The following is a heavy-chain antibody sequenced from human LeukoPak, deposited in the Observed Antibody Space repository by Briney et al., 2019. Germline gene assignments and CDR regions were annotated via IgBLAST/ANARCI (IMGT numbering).Heavy chain of an antibody. CDR3: ARDRSSGWSGNWFDP. D-gene: IGHD6-19*01. V-gene: IGHV3-48*03. J-gene: IGHJ5*02. Sequence: PGGSLRLSCAASGFSFSSYEMQWVRQAPGKGLEWVSYISFDGSTIYYADSVKGRFTISRDNAENSLYLQMNSLRAEDTAIYYRARDRSSGWSGNWFDPWGQGTLVTVSS. CDR2: ISFDGSTI. CDR1: GFSFSSYE.